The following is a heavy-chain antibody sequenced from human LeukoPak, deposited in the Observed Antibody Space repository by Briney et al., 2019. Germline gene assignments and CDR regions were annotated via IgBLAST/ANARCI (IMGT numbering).Heavy chain of an antibody. CDR2: IYTSGST. CDR1: GNSISGGDNY. D-gene: IGHD5-12*01. J-gene: IGHJ6*03. CDR3: ARDSYDSGYDSRYYYYYMDV. V-gene: IGHV4-61*02. Sequence: SETLSLTCTVSGNSISGGDNYWSWIRQPAGKGLEWIGRIYTSGSTNYNPSLKSRVTISGDTSKNQFSLRLSSVTAADTAVYYCARDSYDSGYDSRYYYYYMDVWGKGTTVTISS.